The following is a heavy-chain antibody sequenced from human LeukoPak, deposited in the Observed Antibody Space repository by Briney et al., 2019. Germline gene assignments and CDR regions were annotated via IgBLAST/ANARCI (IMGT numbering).Heavy chain of an antibody. V-gene: IGHV3-21*01. CDR2: ISSSSSYI. CDR3: AKGYSSSWSSGLMDYYYMDV. D-gene: IGHD6-13*01. CDR1: GFTFSSYS. J-gene: IGHJ6*03. Sequence: GGSLRLSCAASGFTFSSYSMNWVRQAPGKGLEWVSSISSSSSYIYYADSVKGRFTISRDNAKNSLYLQMNSLRAEDTAVYYCAKGYSSSWSSGLMDYYYMDVWGKGTTVTISS.